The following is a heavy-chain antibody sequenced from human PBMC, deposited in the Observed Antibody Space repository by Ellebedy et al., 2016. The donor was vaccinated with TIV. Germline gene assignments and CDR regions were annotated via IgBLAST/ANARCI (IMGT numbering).Heavy chain of an antibody. J-gene: IGHJ4*02. Sequence: GESLKISCAASGFTFSSYAMHWVRQAPGKGLEYVSAISRNGGSTYYADSVKGRFTISRDNSKNTLYLQMGSLRAEDMAVYYCARGSSSWYAPIDYWGQGTLVTVSS. D-gene: IGHD6-13*01. V-gene: IGHV3-64*02. CDR2: ISRNGGST. CDR1: GFTFSSYA. CDR3: ARGSSSWYAPIDY.